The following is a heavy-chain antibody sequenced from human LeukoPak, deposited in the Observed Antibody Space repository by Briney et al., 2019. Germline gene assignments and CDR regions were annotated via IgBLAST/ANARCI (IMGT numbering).Heavy chain of an antibody. D-gene: IGHD6-19*01. V-gene: IGHV3-48*01. CDR3: ARDLEQWLSYFDY. J-gene: IGHJ4*02. Sequence: GGSLRLSCAASGFTFSSYSMNWVRQAPGKGLEWVSYISSSSTIYYADSVKGRFTISRDNAKNSLYLQMNSLRAEDTAVYYCARDLEQWLSYFDYWGQGTLVTVSS. CDR1: GFTFSSYS. CDR2: ISSSSTI.